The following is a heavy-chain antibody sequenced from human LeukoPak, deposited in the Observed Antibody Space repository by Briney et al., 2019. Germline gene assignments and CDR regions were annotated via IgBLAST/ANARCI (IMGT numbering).Heavy chain of an antibody. J-gene: IGHJ4*02. D-gene: IGHD5-12*01. CDR1: GYTFTPYY. CDR3: ARGGGYSYGFGY. V-gene: IGHV1-2*02. Sequence: ASVKVSCKASGYTFTPYYMHWVRQAPGQGLEWMGWINPNSGGTNYVQKFQGRVTMTRDTSISTVYMELSTLRSDDTAVYYCARGGGYSYGFGYWGQGTLVTVSS. CDR2: INPNSGGT.